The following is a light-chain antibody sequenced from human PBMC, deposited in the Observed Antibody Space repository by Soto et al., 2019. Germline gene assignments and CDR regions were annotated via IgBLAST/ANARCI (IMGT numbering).Light chain of an antibody. J-gene: IGLJ1*01. V-gene: IGLV2-14*01. CDR3: NSFTSTKSYV. CDR2: DVS. Sequence: SALTQPASVSGSPGQSITISCTGTSSDVGAFNYVSWYQQHPGKAPKLMIFDVSNRPSGVSNRFSGSKSGNTASLTISGLQAEEEVDYYCNSFTSTKSYVFGTGTKVTV. CDR1: SSDVGAFNY.